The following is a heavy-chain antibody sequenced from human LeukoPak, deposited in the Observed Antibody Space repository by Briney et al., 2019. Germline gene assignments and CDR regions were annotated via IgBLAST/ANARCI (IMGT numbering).Heavy chain of an antibody. Sequence: GGSLRLSCAASGFTFSDYAMNWVRQAPGKGLECVSAISGGGGTTYYADSVKGRFTISRDYSKYTLYLQMNSQTAEDTAVYCCAKVEKNIVATTNFDCWGQGTLVIVSS. CDR2: ISGGGGTT. J-gene: IGHJ4*02. V-gene: IGHV3-23*01. D-gene: IGHD5-12*01. CDR1: GFTFSDYA. CDR3: AKVEKNIVATTNFDC.